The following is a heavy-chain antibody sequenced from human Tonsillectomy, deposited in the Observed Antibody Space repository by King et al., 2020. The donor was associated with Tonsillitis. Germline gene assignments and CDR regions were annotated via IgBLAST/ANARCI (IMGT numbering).Heavy chain of an antibody. V-gene: IGHV3-30*01. CDR3: ARDRATWELLSFHAFDI. J-gene: IGHJ3*02. CDR2: ISYDGSKK. D-gene: IGHD1-26*01. Sequence: VQLVESGGGVVQPGRSLRLSCAASGFTFSSYAMHWVRQAPGKGLEWMAVISYDGSKKYYADSVKGRFTISRDNSKNTLFLQMNNLRAEETAVFYCARDRATWELLSFHAFDIWGQGTMVTVSS. CDR1: GFTFSSYA.